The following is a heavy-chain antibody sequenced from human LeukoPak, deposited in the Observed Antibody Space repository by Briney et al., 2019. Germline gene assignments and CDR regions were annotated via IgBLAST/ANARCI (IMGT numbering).Heavy chain of an antibody. V-gene: IGHV4-4*07. D-gene: IGHD5-12*01. CDR2: VYPSGST. Sequence: PSETLSLTCTVSGGSISSYCWSWIRQPAGKGLEWIGRVYPSGSTNYNPSLKSRVTISIDKSKNQFSLKLTSVTAADTVVYYCARDRSGYSEYYFDYWGQGTLVTVSS. CDR3: ARDRSGYSEYYFDY. J-gene: IGHJ4*02. CDR1: GGSISSYC.